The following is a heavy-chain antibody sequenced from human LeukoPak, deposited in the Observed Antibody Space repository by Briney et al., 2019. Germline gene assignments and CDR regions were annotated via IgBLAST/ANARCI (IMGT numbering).Heavy chain of an antibody. CDR3: ARGYYDSSDFEYLQH. Sequence: GASVKVSCKASGYTFTSYGISWVRQAPGQGLEWMGWISGYNGHTKYAQKFQGRAAMTTDTSTSTAYMELRSLRSDDTAVFYCARGYYDSSDFEYLQHWGQGTLVTVSS. J-gene: IGHJ1*01. D-gene: IGHD3-22*01. CDR1: GYTFTSYG. CDR2: ISGYNGHT. V-gene: IGHV1-18*01.